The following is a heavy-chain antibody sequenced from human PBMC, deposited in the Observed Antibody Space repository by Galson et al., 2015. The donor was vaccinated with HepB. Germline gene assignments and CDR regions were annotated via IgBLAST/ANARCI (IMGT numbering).Heavy chain of an antibody. CDR3: ARGGVGYNSAVVWFDP. D-gene: IGHD5-24*01. Sequence: SVKVSCKASGYTFTSYGISWVRQAPGQGLEWMGWISAYNGNTNYAQKLQGRVTMTTDTSTSTAYMELRSLRSDDTAVYYCARGGVGYNSAVVWFDPWGQGTLVTVSS. CDR2: ISAYNGNT. CDR1: GYTFTSYG. V-gene: IGHV1-18*04. J-gene: IGHJ5*02.